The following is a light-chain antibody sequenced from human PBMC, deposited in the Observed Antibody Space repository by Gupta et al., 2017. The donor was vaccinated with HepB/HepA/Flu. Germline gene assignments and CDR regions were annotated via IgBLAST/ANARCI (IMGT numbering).Light chain of an antibody. Sequence: SSELTQDPAVSVALGQTVRSTCQGDSLRSYYASWYQQKPGPAPVLVIYGKNNRPSVIPDRFSGSSSGNTASLTITGAQAEDEADYYCNSRDSSGNHVVFGGGTKLTVL. CDR1: SLRSYY. CDR2: GKN. V-gene: IGLV3-19*01. CDR3: NSRDSSGNHVV. J-gene: IGLJ2*01.